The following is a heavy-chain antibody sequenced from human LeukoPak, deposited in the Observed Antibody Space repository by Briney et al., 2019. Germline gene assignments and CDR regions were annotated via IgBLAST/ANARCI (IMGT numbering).Heavy chain of an antibody. J-gene: IGHJ4*02. Sequence: SETLSLTCAVYGGSFSGYYWSWLRQPPGKGLEWIGEINHSGSTNYNPSLKSRVTISVDTSENQFSLKLSSVTAADTAVYYCARDGYSSGGPDYWGQGTLVTVSS. D-gene: IGHD5-18*01. CDR2: INHSGST. CDR3: ARDGYSSGGPDY. CDR1: GGSFSGYY. V-gene: IGHV4-34*01.